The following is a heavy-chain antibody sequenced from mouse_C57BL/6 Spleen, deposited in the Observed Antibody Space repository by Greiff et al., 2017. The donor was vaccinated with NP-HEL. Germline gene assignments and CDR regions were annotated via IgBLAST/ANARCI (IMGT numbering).Heavy chain of an antibody. J-gene: IGHJ2*01. Sequence: EVKVVESGGGLVQPGGSMKLSCAASGFTFSDAWMDWVRQSPEKGLEWVAEIRNKANNHATYYAESVKGRFTISGDYSKSSVYLQMNSLRAEDTGIYYCTGYYDYDDGLFGCWGHSTTLTVSS. CDR3: TGYYDYDDGLFGC. D-gene: IGHD2-4*01. V-gene: IGHV6-6*01. CDR1: GFTFSDAW. CDR2: IRNKANNHAT.